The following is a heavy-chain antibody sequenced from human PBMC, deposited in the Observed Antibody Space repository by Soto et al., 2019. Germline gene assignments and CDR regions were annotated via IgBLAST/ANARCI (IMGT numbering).Heavy chain of an antibody. J-gene: IGHJ4*02. D-gene: IGHD3-10*01. CDR3: ARDQGVSRMVRGVLDY. CDR2: ISSSSSYI. Sequence: EVQLVESGGGLVKPGGSLRLSCAASGFTFSSYSMNWVRQAPGKGLEWVSSISSSSSYIYYADSVKGRFTISRDNAKNSLYLQMNSLRAEDTAVYYCARDQGVSRMVRGVLDYWGQGTLVTVSS. CDR1: GFTFSSYS. V-gene: IGHV3-21*01.